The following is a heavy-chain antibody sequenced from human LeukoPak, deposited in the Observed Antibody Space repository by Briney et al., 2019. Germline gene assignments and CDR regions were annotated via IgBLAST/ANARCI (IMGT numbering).Heavy chain of an antibody. CDR2: IYTSGST. V-gene: IGHV4-4*09. Sequence: PSETLSLTCTVSGGSISRYYWSWIRQPPGKGLEWIGYIYTSGSTNYNPSLKSRVTISVDTSKNQFSLKLSSVTAADTAVYYCARLLRRSGYFYDYYYYMDVWGKGTTVTVSS. CDR3: ARLLRRSGYFYDYYYYMDV. D-gene: IGHD3-22*01. J-gene: IGHJ6*03. CDR1: GGSISRYY.